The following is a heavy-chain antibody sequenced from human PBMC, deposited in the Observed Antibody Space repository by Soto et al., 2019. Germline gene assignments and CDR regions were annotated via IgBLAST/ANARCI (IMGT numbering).Heavy chain of an antibody. D-gene: IGHD6-13*01. V-gene: IGHV4-39*01. CDR1: GGSISSSSYY. CDR2: IYYSGST. CDR3: ASIAAAGKIYFDY. Sequence: QLQLQESGPGLVKPSETLSLTCTVSGGSISSSSYYWGWIRQPPGKGLEWIGSIYYSGSTYYNPSLKSRVTISVDTSKNQFSLKLSSVTAADTAVYYCASIAAAGKIYFDYWGQGTLVTVSS. J-gene: IGHJ4*02.